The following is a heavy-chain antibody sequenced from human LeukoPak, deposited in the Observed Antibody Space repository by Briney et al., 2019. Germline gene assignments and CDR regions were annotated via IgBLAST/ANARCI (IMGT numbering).Heavy chain of an antibody. V-gene: IGHV1-2*02. CDR1: GYTFTGYY. CDR3: ARSTATQYDFWSGYSYFDY. Sequence: ASVKVSCKASGYTFTGYYMHWVRPAPGQGLEWMGWINPNSGGTNYAQKFQGRVTMTRDTSISTAYMELSRLRSDDTAVYYCARSTATQYDFWSGYSYFDYWGQGTLVTVSS. D-gene: IGHD3-3*01. CDR2: INPNSGGT. J-gene: IGHJ4*02.